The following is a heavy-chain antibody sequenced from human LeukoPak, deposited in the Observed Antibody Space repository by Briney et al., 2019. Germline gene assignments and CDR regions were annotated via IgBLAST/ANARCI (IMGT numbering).Heavy chain of an antibody. Sequence: ASVTVSCKASGYTFTGYYMHWVRQAPGQGLEWMGWINPNSGGTNYAQKFQGRVTMTRDTSISTAYMELSRLRSDDTAVYYCARVDCSGGSCYVGYWGQGTLVTVSS. D-gene: IGHD2-15*01. CDR1: GYTFTGYY. J-gene: IGHJ4*02. CDR2: INPNSGGT. V-gene: IGHV1-2*02. CDR3: ARVDCSGGSCYVGY.